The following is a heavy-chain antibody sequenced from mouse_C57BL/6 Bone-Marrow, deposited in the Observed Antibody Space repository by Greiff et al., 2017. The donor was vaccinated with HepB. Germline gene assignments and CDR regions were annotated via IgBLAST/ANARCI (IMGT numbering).Heavy chain of an antibody. CDR3: THYYGSH. CDR2: IDPENGDT. D-gene: IGHD1-1*01. CDR1: GFNIKDDY. J-gene: IGHJ2*01. Sequence: VQLKQSGAELVRPGASVKLSCTASGFNIKDDYMHWVKQRPEQGLEWIGWIDPENGDTEYASKFQAKATITADTSSNTAYLQLSSLTSEDTAVYYCTHYYGSHWGQGTTLTVSS. V-gene: IGHV14-4*01.